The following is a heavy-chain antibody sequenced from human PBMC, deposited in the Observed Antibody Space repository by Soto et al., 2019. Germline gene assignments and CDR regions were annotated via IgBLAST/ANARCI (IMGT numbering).Heavy chain of an antibody. J-gene: IGHJ5*02. CDR2: IYYSGST. V-gene: IGHV4-31*03. CDR3: ARGLDFGVVLKVETNWFDP. CDR1: GGSISSGGYY. D-gene: IGHD3-3*01. Sequence: PSETLSLTCTVSGGSISSGGYYWSWIRQHPGKGLEWIGYIYYSGSTYYNPSLKSRVTISVDTSKNQFSLKLSSVTAADTAVYYCARGLDFGVVLKVETNWFDPWGQGTLVTVPS.